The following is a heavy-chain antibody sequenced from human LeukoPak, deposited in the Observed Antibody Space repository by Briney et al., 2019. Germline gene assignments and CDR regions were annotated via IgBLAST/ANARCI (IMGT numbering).Heavy chain of an antibody. CDR2: IKTDGSLT. J-gene: IGHJ4*02. V-gene: IGHV3-7*01. D-gene: IGHD7-27*01. CDR3: ARDLNWETY. Sequence: AGGCLRLSCAASGFTFSSYAMSWVRQAPGKGLEWVANIKTDGSLTYYVDSVKGRFTISRDNAKNSLYLQMNSLRAEDTAVYYCARDLNWETYWGQGTLVSVSS. CDR1: GFTFSSYA.